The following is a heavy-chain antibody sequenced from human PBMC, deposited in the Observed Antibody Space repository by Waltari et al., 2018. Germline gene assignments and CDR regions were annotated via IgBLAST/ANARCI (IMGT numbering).Heavy chain of an antibody. CDR3: ARDEILITIFGVDNWFDP. Sequence: QVQLQESGPGLVKPSETLSLTCTVSGGSISSYYWSWIRQPAGTGLEWIGRIYTSGSTNDNPSLKSRVTMSVDTSKNQFALKLSYVTAADTAVYYCARDEILITIFGVDNWFDPWGQGTLVTVSS. V-gene: IGHV4-4*07. CDR1: GGSISSYY. D-gene: IGHD3-3*01. CDR2: IYTSGST. J-gene: IGHJ5*02.